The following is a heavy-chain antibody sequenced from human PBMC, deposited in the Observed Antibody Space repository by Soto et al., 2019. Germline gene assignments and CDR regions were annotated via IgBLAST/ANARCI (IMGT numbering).Heavy chain of an antibody. V-gene: IGHV3-48*03. CDR3: ARDGLHSDY. Sequence: SCKASGHIFSSHCIYWVRQAPGKGLEWVSYISSSGSTIYYADSVKGRFTISRDNAKNSLYLQMNSLRAEDTAVYYCARDGLHSDYWGQGTLVTVSS. CDR2: ISSSGSTI. CDR1: GHIFSSHC. J-gene: IGHJ4*02.